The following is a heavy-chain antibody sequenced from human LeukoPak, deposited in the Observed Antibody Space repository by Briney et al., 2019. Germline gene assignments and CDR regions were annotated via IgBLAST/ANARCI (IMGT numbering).Heavy chain of an antibody. J-gene: IGHJ4*02. V-gene: IGHV3-64D*09. CDR2: ISSTGGST. D-gene: IGHD6-19*01. CDR3: AISQSGWYFY. CDR1: GFTFSDYA. Sequence: PGGSLRLSCSASGFTFSDYAMHWVRQAPGKGLEYVSAISSTGGSTYYADSVKGRFTISRDNSKNTLYLQMSSLRAEDTAVYYCAISQSGWYFYWGQGTPVTVSS.